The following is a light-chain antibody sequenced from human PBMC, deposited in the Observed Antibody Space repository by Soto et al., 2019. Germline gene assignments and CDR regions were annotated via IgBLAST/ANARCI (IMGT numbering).Light chain of an antibody. J-gene: IGLJ2*01. Sequence: QSALTQPPSVSGSPGQSVTISCTGTSSDIGSYNRVSWYQQPPGTAPKLLIFEVTNRPSGVPDRISGSKSGNTASLPISVLQAEDEADYYCHSYTASNTFVFGGGTKVTVL. CDR2: EVT. CDR3: HSYTASNTFV. V-gene: IGLV2-18*02. CDR1: SSDIGSYNR.